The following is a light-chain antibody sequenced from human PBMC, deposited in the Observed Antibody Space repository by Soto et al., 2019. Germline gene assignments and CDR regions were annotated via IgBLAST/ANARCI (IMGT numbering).Light chain of an antibody. CDR1: QSVRSNY. Sequence: ETVLTQSPGTLSLSPGERATLSCRASQSVRSNYLAWYQQKPGQAPRLLIYNSSTRATGIPDRFSGSGSGTDFTLTISRLEPEDFALYYCQQYRDLPQTFGKGTKV. CDR3: QQYRDLPQT. V-gene: IGKV3-20*01. J-gene: IGKJ1*01. CDR2: NSS.